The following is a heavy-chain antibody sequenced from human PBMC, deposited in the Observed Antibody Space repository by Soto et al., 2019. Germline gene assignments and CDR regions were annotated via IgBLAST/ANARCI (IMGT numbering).Heavy chain of an antibody. CDR1: GFTFSSYG. CDR3: ARDRYSSGWYALDY. J-gene: IGHJ4*02. D-gene: IGHD6-19*01. CDR2: IWYDGSNK. Sequence: QVQLVESGGGVVQPGRSLRLSCAASGFTFSSYGMHWVRQAPGKGLEWVAVIWYDGSNKYYADSVKGRFTISRDNSKTTLYLQMSSLRVEDTAVYYCARDRYSSGWYALDYWGQGTLVTVSS. V-gene: IGHV3-33*01.